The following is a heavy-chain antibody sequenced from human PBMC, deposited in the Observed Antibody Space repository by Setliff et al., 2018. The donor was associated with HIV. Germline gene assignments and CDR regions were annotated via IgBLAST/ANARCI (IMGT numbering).Heavy chain of an antibody. Sequence: ETLSLTCTVSRASISSNYWAWLRQSPEKGLEYIGYIYNSDSTAYNPSLKSRVTMSLDTSKNQFSLMLTSVTAADTAVYYCARDGGKQLWGGYFDSWGQGILVTVSS. CDR2: IYNSDST. CDR1: RASISSNY. J-gene: IGHJ4*02. V-gene: IGHV4-59*01. CDR3: ARDGGKQLWGGYFDS. D-gene: IGHD2-21*01.